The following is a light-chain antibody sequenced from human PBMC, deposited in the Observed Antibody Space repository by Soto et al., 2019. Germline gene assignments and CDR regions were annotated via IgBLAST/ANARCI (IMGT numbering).Light chain of an antibody. CDR2: DAS. Sequence: EILLTQSPATLSLSPGERATLSCRASQSVSSYWALYQQRPGQAPRLLIYDASNRDTGIPGRFSGSGSGTDFTRTISSLEPEDFAVYYCQQRSDWLITFGQGKRLEIK. J-gene: IGKJ5*01. V-gene: IGKV3-11*01. CDR1: QSVSSY. CDR3: QQRSDWLIT.